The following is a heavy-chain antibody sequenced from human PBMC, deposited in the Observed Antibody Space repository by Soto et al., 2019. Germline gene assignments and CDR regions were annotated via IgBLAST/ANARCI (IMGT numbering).Heavy chain of an antibody. CDR3: ARAGDWNYVQDF. CDR1: GFTCTNYR. J-gene: IGHJ4*02. Sequence: GGSLRLSCAASGFTCTNYRIHCVRQAPGKGLVWVARINSDGTRINYADSVKGRFTISRDNAKNTVFLQMNSLRDEDSAVYFCARAGDWNYVQDFWGQGTLVTVSS. D-gene: IGHD1-7*01. CDR2: INSDGTRI. V-gene: IGHV3-74*01.